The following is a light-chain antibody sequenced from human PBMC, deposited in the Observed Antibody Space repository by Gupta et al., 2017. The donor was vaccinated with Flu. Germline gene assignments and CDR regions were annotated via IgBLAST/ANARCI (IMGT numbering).Light chain of an antibody. CDR1: KSIGNH. J-gene: IGKJ4*01. CDR2: DAS. CDR3: QQRNRWPLT. V-gene: IGKV3-11*01. Sequence: PATLSVSPGERGTFSGRASKSIGNHVGWYKQKPGQAPRLLIFDASKRATGITARCSGSGSGTDFTLTIRSLEPEDFAVYYCQQRNRWPLTFGGGTMVEIK.